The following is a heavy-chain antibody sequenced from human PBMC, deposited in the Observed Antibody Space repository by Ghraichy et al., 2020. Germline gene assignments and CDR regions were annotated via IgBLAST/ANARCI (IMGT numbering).Heavy chain of an antibody. V-gene: IGHV3-7*04. CDR1: GFTFNRYW. CDR2: IKQDGSEK. J-gene: IGHJ6*02. D-gene: IGHD6-13*01. Sequence: GESLNISCAASGFTFNRYWMSWVRQAPGKGLKWVANIKQDGSEKYYVDSVKGRFTISRDNAKNSLYLQMNSLRVEDTAVYYCARDNRQQLVLSLFYYYGMDVWGQGTTVTVSS. CDR3: ARDNRQQLVLSLFYYYGMDV.